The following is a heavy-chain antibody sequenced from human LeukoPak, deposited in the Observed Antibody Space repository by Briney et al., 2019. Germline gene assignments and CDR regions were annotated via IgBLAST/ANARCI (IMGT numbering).Heavy chain of an antibody. CDR3: ARDADSGTYVGCCDY. D-gene: IGHD1-26*01. Sequence: GGSLRLSCAASGFTFSSNWMHWVRQAPGKGLVLVSRINSDGSSTSFADSVKGRFTISRDNGKNMLYLQMNSLRDEDTDVYYCARDADSGTYVGCCDYWGQGTLVSVSS. CDR2: INSDGSST. J-gene: IGHJ4*02. CDR1: GFTFSSNW. V-gene: IGHV3-74*01.